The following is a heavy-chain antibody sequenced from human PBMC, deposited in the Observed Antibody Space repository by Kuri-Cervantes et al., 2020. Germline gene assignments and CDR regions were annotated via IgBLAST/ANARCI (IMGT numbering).Heavy chain of an antibody. D-gene: IGHD3-10*01. CDR3: ARGPTSRGQPLGTHYYYYMDV. J-gene: IGHJ6*03. CDR1: GYTFTGYY. V-gene: IGHV1-2*04. CDR2: INPNSGGT. Sequence: ASVKVSCKASGYTFTGYYMHWVRQAPGQGLEWMGWINPNSGGTNYAQKFQGWVTMTRDTSINTAYMELSRLRSDDTAVYYCARGPTSRGQPLGTHYYYYMDVWGKGTTVTVSS.